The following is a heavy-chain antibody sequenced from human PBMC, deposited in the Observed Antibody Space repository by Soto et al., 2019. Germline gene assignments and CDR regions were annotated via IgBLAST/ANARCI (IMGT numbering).Heavy chain of an antibody. CDR1: GYSFTNYW. V-gene: IGHV5-51*01. J-gene: IGHJ5*02. D-gene: IGHD6-13*01. CDR3: ARHNRYSSTWFEGWFDP. CDR2: IHPGDSDT. Sequence: GESLKISCQGSGYSFTNYWVCWVRQIPGRGLEWMGIIHPGDSDTRYSPFFQGQVTISADKSISTAYLQWSSLKASDTATYYCARHNRYSSTWFEGWFDPWGQGTLVTVS.